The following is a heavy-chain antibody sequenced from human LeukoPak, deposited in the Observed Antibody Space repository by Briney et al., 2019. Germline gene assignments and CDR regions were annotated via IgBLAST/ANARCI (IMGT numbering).Heavy chain of an antibody. J-gene: IGHJ4*02. V-gene: IGHV4-4*02. CDR2: IYQSGST. Sequence: TSETLSLTCAVSGGSIGNRNWWSWVRQPPGKGLQWIGEIYQSGSTIYNPSLRSRVTMSVDRSKDQLSLKLSSVTAADTAVYYCARGIGAADFWGQGILLTVSS. CDR1: GGSIGNRNW. CDR3: ARGIGAADF. D-gene: IGHD3-16*01.